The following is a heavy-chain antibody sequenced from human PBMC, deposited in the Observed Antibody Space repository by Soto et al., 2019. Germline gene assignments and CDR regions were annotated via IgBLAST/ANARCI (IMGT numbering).Heavy chain of an antibody. CDR2: IYPGDSDT. Sequence: XESLKIYCKGSGCSVTSYWIGWVRQMPGKGLEWMGIIYPGDSDTRYSPSFQGQVTISADKSISTACLQWSSLKASDTAMYYCAGCSGGSCYPNGAFDTWGQGTMVTVSS. CDR3: AGCSGGSCYPNGAFDT. D-gene: IGHD2-15*01. J-gene: IGHJ3*02. CDR1: GCSVTSYW. V-gene: IGHV5-51*01.